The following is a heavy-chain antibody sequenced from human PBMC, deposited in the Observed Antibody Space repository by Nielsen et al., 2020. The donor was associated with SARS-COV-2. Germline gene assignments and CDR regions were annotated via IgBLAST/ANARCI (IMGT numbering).Heavy chain of an antibody. V-gene: IGHV3-30*04. J-gene: IGHJ6*02. Sequence: WIRQPPGKGLEWVAVISYDGSNKYYADSVKGRFTISRDNSKNTPYLQMNSLRAEDTAVYYCAREMSVSSWYLYYYYYGMDVWGQGTTVTVSS. CDR2: ISYDGSNK. CDR3: AREMSVSSWYLYYYYYGMDV. D-gene: IGHD6-13*01.